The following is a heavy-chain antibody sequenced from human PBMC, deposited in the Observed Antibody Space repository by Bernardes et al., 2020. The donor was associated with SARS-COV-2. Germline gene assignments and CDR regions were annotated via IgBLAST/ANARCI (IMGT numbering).Heavy chain of an antibody. J-gene: IGHJ4*02. CDR2: ISSSSSYI. CDR1: GFTFSSYS. Sequence: GSLRLSCAASGFTFSSYSMNWVRQAPGKGLEWVSSISSSSSYIYYADSVKGRFTISRDNAKNSLYLQMNSLRAEDTAVYYCARAVYCSSTSCPYYFDYWGQGTLVTVSS. D-gene: IGHD2-2*01. CDR3: ARAVYCSSTSCPYYFDY. V-gene: IGHV3-21*01.